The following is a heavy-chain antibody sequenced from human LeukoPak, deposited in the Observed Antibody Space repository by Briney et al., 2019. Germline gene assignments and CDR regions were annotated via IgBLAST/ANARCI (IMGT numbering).Heavy chain of an antibody. D-gene: IGHD2-21*02. CDR1: GFTLTGYW. Sequence: GGSLRLSCAASGFTLTGYWMSWVRQAPGKGLEWVANIKQDGSDQYYVDSVKGRFTISRDNAKNSLYLQMNSLRAEDTAVYYCARPSYCGGDCYHYFDSWGQGTLVTVPS. CDR2: IKQDGSDQ. V-gene: IGHV3-7*01. CDR3: ARPSYCGGDCYHYFDS. J-gene: IGHJ4*02.